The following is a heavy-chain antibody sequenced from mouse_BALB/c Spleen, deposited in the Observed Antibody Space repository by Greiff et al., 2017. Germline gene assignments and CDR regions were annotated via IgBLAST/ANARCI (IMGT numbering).Heavy chain of an antibody. V-gene: IGHV1-14*01. CDR3: ASYGSSLYYYAMDY. J-gene: IGHJ4*01. Sequence: EVKLKQSGPELVKPGASVKMSCKASGYTFTSYVMHWVKQKPGQGLEWIGYINPYNDGTKYNEKFKGKATLTSDKSSSTAYMELSSLTSEDSAVYYCASYGSSLYYYAMDYWGQGTSVTVSS. CDR1: GYTFTSYV. D-gene: IGHD1-1*01. CDR2: INPYNDGT.